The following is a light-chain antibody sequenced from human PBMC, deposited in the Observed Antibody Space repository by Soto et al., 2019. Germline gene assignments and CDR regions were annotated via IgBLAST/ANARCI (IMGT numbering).Light chain of an antibody. CDR1: SSNIGSHT. CDR3: SAGDDSLSGLM. Sequence: QSVLTQPPSASGTPGQRVTISCSGSSSNIGSHTVNWYQQLPGTAPKGLIYFDNQRPSGVPDPFSAAKSGTSASLAISGPQSEDEADYYCSAGDDSLSGLMFGGGTKLTVL. CDR2: FDN. J-gene: IGLJ3*02. V-gene: IGLV1-44*01.